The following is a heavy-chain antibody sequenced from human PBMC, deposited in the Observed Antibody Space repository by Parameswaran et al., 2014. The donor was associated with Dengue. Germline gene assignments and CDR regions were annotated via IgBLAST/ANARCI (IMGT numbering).Heavy chain of an antibody. CDR3: ARGPPYKYDSDGYYRNWYFDL. CDR2: IIPIFGTP. D-gene: IGHD3-22*01. V-gene: IGHV1-69*01. Sequence: WVRQAPGQGLEWMGGIIPIFGTPNIAQKLQGRVTITADESTSTAYMELSSLTSEDTAVYYCARGPPYKYDSDGYYRNWYFDLWGRGTLVTVSS. J-gene: IGHJ2*01.